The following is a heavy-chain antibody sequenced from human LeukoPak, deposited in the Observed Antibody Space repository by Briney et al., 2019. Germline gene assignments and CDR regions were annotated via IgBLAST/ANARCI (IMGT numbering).Heavy chain of an antibody. Sequence: GASVNVSCKASGYTFTSYGISWVRQAPGQGLEWMGWISAYNGNTNYAQKLQGRVTMTTDTSTSTDYMELRSLRSDDTAVYYCARQLWLSFGYDYWGQGTLVTVSS. CDR2: ISAYNGNT. CDR1: GYTFTSYG. CDR3: ARQLWLSFGYDY. J-gene: IGHJ4*02. D-gene: IGHD5-18*01. V-gene: IGHV1-18*01.